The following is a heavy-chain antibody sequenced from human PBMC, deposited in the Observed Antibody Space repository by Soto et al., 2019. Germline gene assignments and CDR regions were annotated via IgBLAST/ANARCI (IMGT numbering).Heavy chain of an antibody. Sequence: PGGSLRLSCAASGFTFSSYAMSWVRQAPGKGLEWVSAISGSGGSTYYADSVKGRFTISRDNSKNTLYLQMNSLRAEDTAVYYCAKDTVENIVVVTAIPNWGQGTLVTVSS. CDR3: AKDTVENIVVVTAIPN. CDR1: GFTFSSYA. CDR2: ISGSGGST. D-gene: IGHD2-21*02. J-gene: IGHJ4*02. V-gene: IGHV3-23*01.